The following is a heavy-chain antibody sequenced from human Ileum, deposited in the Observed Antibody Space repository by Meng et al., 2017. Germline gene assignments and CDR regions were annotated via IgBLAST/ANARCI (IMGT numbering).Heavy chain of an antibody. V-gene: IGHV1-46*01. Sequence: ASVKVSCKSSGYTFTTYYMHWVRQAPGQGLEWMGIINPSGGGTSYAQKFQGRVTMTRDTSTSTVYMELSNLRSEDTAVYFCARDLGKVGVSWGLYFDYWGQGTLATFPS. J-gene: IGHJ4*02. CDR2: INPSGGGT. D-gene: IGHD1-26*01. CDR1: GYTFTTYY. CDR3: ARDLGKVGVSWGLYFDY.